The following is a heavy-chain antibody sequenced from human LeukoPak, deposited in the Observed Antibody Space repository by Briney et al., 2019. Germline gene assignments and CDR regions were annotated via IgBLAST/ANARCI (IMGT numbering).Heavy chain of an antibody. J-gene: IGHJ4*02. CDR2: IYTSGST. D-gene: IGHD3-22*01. V-gene: IGHV4-4*07. CDR1: GGSISSYY. Sequence: SETLSLTCTVSGGSISSYYWSWIRQPAGKGLEWIGRIYTSGSTNYNPSLKSRVTMSVDTSKNQFSLKLSSVTAADTAVYYYATGTYYYDSSGSPLDYWGQGTLVTVSS. CDR3: ATGTYYYDSSGSPLDY.